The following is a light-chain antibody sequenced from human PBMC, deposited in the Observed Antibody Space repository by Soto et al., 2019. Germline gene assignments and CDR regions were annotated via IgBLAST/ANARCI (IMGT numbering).Light chain of an antibody. J-gene: IGLJ1*01. CDR1: SSDIGGYNY. V-gene: IGLV2-14*03. CDR2: DVS. Sequence: QSALTQPASVSGSPGQSLTISCTGTSSDIGGYNYVSWYQHLPGNVPKLIIYDVSNRHSGVSDRFAGAKSGNAASLTISGLQAEDEADYYCSSYTSTSTLDVFGPGTKLTVL. CDR3: SSYTSTSTLDV.